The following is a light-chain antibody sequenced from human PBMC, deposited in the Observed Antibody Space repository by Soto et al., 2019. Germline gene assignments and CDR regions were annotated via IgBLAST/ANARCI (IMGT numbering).Light chain of an antibody. CDR2: AAS. CDR1: QSLSNY. J-gene: IGKJ1*01. V-gene: IGKV1-39*01. Sequence: DIQMTQSPSSLSASVGDRVTITCRASQSLSNYLNWYQQKPGKAPKLLIYAASSLQSGVPSRFSGSESGTDFTLTISSLQPVDFATYYCQQSYSTPRTFGQGTKVEIK. CDR3: QQSYSTPRT.